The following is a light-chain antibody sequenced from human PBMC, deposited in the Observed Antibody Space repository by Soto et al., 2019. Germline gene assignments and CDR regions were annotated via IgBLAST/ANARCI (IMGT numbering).Light chain of an antibody. Sequence: EIVLTQSPGTLSLSPGERATLSCRASQSINYLAWYQQKVGQAPRLLIYGASSRATGIPDRFSGSGSGTDFSLTISRLEPEDFAVYYCQHSGSPPTYTFGQGTKLEIK. V-gene: IGKV3-20*01. CDR1: QSINY. CDR3: QHSGSPPTYT. CDR2: GAS. J-gene: IGKJ2*01.